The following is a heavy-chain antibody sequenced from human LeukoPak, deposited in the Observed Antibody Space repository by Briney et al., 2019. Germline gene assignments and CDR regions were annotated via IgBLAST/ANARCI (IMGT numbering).Heavy chain of an antibody. CDR1: GYTFTGYY. J-gene: IGHJ6*02. CDR2: INPNSGGT. CDR3: AAYTSPAGYNHDSYYYYGMDV. D-gene: IGHD1-1*01. V-gene: IGHV1-2*06. Sequence: ASVKVSCTASGYTFTGYYMHWVRQAPGQGLEWMGRINPNSGGTNYAQKFQGRVTMTRDTSISTAYMELSRLRSDDTAVYYCAAYTSPAGYNHDSYYYYGMDVWGQGTTVTVSS.